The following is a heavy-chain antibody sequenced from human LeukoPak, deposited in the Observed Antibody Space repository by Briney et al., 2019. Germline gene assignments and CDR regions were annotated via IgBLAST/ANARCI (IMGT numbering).Heavy chain of an antibody. J-gene: IGHJ4*02. Sequence: SVKVSCKASGGTFSSYAISWVRQAPGQGLEWMGGIIPIFGTANYAQKFQGRVTITADKSTSTAYMELSSLRSEDTAVYYCAMHVDTAMVFDYWGRGTLVTVSS. CDR3: AMHVDTAMVFDY. CDR1: GGTFSSYA. CDR2: IIPIFGTA. D-gene: IGHD5-18*01. V-gene: IGHV1-69*06.